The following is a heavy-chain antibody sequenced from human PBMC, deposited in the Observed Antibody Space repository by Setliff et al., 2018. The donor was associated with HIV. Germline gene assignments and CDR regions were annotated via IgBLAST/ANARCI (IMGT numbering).Heavy chain of an antibody. D-gene: IGHD2-21*02. V-gene: IGHV3-21*06. CDR3: ASRGVLTPSDAFGI. Sequence: PGGSLRLSCTASGFTFGDYAMSWVRQAPGKGLEWLASISHSSSKIFYADSVRGRFYISRDNAENSLFLEMTSLRVDDTAVYSCASRGVLTPSDAFGIWGRGTMVTVSS. CDR2: ISHSSSKI. CDR1: GFTFGDYA. J-gene: IGHJ3*02.